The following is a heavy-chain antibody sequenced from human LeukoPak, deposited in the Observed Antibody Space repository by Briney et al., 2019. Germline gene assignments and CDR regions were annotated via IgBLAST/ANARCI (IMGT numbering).Heavy chain of an antibody. Sequence: GGSLRLSRAASRFPLNHYWMYWGPQAPAKGLVWVSSINTDGRITRYAASVQGRFTIYRDNAKNSLYLQMNSLSGDDTAVYYCARAGASGWYAAGWFDPWGQGSLVTVSS. J-gene: IGHJ5*02. CDR1: RFPLNHYW. V-gene: IGHV3-74*01. CDR3: ARAGASGWYAAGWFDP. D-gene: IGHD6-19*01. CDR2: INTDGRIT.